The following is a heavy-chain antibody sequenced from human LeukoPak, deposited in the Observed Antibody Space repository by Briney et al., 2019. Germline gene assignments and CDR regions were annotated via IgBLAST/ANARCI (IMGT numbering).Heavy chain of an antibody. Sequence: GGSLRLSCAASGFTFSSYGMHWIRQAPGKGLEWVAFIRYDGSNKYYADSVKGRFTISRDNSKNTLYLQMNSLGAEDTAVYYCAKDHFVYGSGSSGDYWGQGTLVTVSS. CDR2: IRYDGSNK. CDR3: AKDHFVYGSGSSGDY. D-gene: IGHD3-10*01. CDR1: GFTFSSYG. J-gene: IGHJ4*02. V-gene: IGHV3-30*02.